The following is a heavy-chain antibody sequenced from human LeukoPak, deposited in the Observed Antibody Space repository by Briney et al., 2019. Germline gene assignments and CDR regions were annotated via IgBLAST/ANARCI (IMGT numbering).Heavy chain of an antibody. CDR2: ISGSGGST. CDR1: GFTFSSYA. J-gene: IGHJ4*02. V-gene: IGHV3-23*01. D-gene: IGHD3-3*01. Sequence: GRSLRLSCAASGFTFSSYAMSWVRQAPGKGLEWVSVISGSGGSTYYADSVKGRFAISRDNSKNTLYLQMNRLRAEDTAVYYCAKDFWSGYSYQIDYWGQGTLVTVSS. CDR3: AKDFWSGYSYQIDY.